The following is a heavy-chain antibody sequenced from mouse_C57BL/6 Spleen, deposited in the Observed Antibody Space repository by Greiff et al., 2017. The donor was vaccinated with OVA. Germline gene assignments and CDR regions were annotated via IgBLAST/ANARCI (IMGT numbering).Heavy chain of an antibody. V-gene: IGHV1-15*01. CDR2: IDPETGGT. CDR1: GYTFTDYE. CDR3: TRLPYDDDGYYIDY. D-gene: IGHD2-4*01. J-gene: IGHJ2*01. Sequence: VQLVESGAELVRPGASVTLSCKASGYTFTDYEMHWVKQTPVHGLEWIGAIDPETGGTAYNQQFKGKAILTADKASSTAYTELRNLTSEDSAVYYCTRLPYDDDGYYIDYWGQGTTLTVSS.